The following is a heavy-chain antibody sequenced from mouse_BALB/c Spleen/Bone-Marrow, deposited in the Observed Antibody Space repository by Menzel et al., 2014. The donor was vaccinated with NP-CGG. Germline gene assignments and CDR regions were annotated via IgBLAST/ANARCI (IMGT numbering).Heavy chain of an antibody. CDR2: ISSGSSTI. CDR1: GFTFSSFG. CDR3: ARSGYYDSSPYYAMDY. V-gene: IGHV5-17*02. Sequence: EVKVVESGGGLVQPGGSRKLSCAASGFTFSSFGMHWVRQAPEKGLEWVAYISSGSSTIYYADTVKGRFTISRDNPKNTLFLQMTSLRSEDTAMYYCARSGYYDSSPYYAMDYWGQGTSVTVSS. D-gene: IGHD1-1*01. J-gene: IGHJ4*01.